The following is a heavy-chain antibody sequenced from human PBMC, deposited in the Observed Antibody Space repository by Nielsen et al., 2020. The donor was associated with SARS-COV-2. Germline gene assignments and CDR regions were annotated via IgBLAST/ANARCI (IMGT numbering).Heavy chain of an antibody. CDR3: AKDWAATVTHGPY. CDR2: ISGSGGST. D-gene: IGHD4-17*01. Sequence: GESLKISCAASGFTFSSYAMSWVRQAPGKGLEWVSAISGSGGSTYYADSVKGRFTISRDNSKNTLYLQMNSLRAEDTAVYYCAKDWAATVTHGPYWGQGTLVTVSS. J-gene: IGHJ4*02. CDR1: GFTFSSYA. V-gene: IGHV3-23*01.